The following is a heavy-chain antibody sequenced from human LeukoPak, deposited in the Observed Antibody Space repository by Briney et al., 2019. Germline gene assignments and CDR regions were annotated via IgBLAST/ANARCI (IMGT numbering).Heavy chain of an antibody. D-gene: IGHD6-19*01. V-gene: IGHV3-66*01. CDR1: GFTVSSNY. CDR2: IYSGGST. CDR3: AREVGYSSGWSSGEYNWFDP. Sequence: PGGSLRLSCAASGFTVSSNYMSWVRQAPGKGLEWVSVIYSGGSTYYADSVKGRFTISRDNSKNTLYLQMGSLRAEDMAVYYCAREVGYSSGWSSGEYNWFDPWGQGTLVTVSS. J-gene: IGHJ5*02.